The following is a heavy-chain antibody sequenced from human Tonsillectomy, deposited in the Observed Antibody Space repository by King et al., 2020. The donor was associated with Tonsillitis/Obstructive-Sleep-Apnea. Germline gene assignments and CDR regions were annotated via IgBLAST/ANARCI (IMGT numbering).Heavy chain of an antibody. CDR3: ARTDYYDSRGYYPFDY. Sequence: QLQESGPGLVKPSETLSLTCTVSGGSISSSSYYWGWIRQPPGKGLEWIGSIYYSGSTYYNPSLKSRVTKSVDTSKNQFSLKLSYVTAADTAVYYCARTDYYDSRGYYPFDYWGQGTLVAVSS. CDR1: GGSISSSSYY. J-gene: IGHJ4*02. CDR2: IYYSGST. D-gene: IGHD3-22*01. V-gene: IGHV4-39*01.